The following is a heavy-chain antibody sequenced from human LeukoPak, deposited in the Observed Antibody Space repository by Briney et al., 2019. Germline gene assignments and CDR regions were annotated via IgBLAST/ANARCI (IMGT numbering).Heavy chain of an antibody. D-gene: IGHD3-16*01. V-gene: IGHV3-11*01. CDR1: GFTFSDYY. Sequence: SGGSLRLSCAASGFTFSDYYMSWIRQAPGKGLEWVSYISSSGSTIYYADSVKGRFTISRDNAKNSLYLQMNSLRAEDTAVYYCAREIWEGLRLGETRFDYWGQGTLVTVSS. J-gene: IGHJ4*02. CDR2: ISSSGSTI. CDR3: AREIWEGLRLGETRFDY.